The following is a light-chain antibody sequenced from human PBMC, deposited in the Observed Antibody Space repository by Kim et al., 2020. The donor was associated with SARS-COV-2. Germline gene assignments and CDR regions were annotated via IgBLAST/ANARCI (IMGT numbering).Light chain of an antibody. CDR1: RHTFGSKT. CDR3: AAWDDSLNDYV. CDR2: SDN. J-gene: IGLJ1*01. Sequence: CPGSRHTFGSKTVNWYKQHPGSAPKLLIYSDNQRPSGVPDRFSGSKSGTSASLAISGLQSEDEADYYCAAWDDSLNDYVFGTGTKVTVL. V-gene: IGLV1-44*01.